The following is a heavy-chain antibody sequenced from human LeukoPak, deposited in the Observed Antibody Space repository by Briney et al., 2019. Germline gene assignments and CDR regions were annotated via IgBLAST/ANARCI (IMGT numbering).Heavy chain of an antibody. Sequence: PSETLSLTCAVSGAPTTGGGSPWSWIRHPPGKGLEGFGYIYHSGNTYYNPSLKSRVTISVDRSKNQFSLKLSSVTAADTAVYYCARLSGGNDPPFDFWGQGSLVTVSS. V-gene: IGHV4-30-2*01. J-gene: IGHJ4*02. CDR2: IYHSGNT. CDR3: ARLSGGNDPPFDF. CDR1: GAPTTGGGSP. D-gene: IGHD5-12*01.